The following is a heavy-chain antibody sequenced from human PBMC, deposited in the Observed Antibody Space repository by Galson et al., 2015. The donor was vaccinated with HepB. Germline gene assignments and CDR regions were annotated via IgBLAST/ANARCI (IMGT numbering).Heavy chain of an antibody. Sequence: SLRLACAASGFTFSNAWMRWARQALGKGLGWVGRITSKNDGGTTDYAAPVKGRFTISRDDSKNTLYLQMNSLKTEDTAVYYCTTEYCSGGSCYRNWFDPWGQGTLVTVSS. CDR1: GFTFSNAW. CDR2: ITSKNDGGTT. V-gene: IGHV3-15*01. CDR3: TTEYCSGGSCYRNWFDP. J-gene: IGHJ5*02. D-gene: IGHD2-15*01.